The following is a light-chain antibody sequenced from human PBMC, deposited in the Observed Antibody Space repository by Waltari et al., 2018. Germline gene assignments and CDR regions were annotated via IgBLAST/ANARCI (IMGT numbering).Light chain of an antibody. CDR3: QQSYRAPQT. CDR2: AAS. J-gene: IGKJ4*01. V-gene: IGKV1-39*01. Sequence: DIQVTQSPSSLSASVGDRVTITCRTSQSISTSLNWYQQTPGKPPKLLIFAASALQSGVSSRFSGSGSQTDFTLTIRNLQPEDFATYYCQQSYRAPQTFGGGTKVDMK. CDR1: QSISTS.